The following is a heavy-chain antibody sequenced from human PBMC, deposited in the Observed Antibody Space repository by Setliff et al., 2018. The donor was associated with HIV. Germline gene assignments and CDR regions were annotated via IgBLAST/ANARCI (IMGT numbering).Heavy chain of an antibody. CDR1: GDSISGYY. V-gene: IGHV4-4*07. CDR2: MHTSGNT. CDR3: ARGSKGGFFDY. Sequence: PSETLSLTCTSSGDSISGYYWSWIRQPAGKGLEWIGRMHTSGNTNYNPSLKSRVTMSVDTSKNQFSLRLSSVTAADTAVYYCARGSKGGFFDYWGQGTLVTVSS. D-gene: IGHD3-16*01. J-gene: IGHJ4*02.